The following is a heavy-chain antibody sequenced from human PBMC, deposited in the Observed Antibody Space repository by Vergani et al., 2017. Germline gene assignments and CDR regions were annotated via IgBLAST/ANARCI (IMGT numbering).Heavy chain of an antibody. CDR2: IKSTFDRGTT. Sequence: EVQLVESGGGLVQPGRSLRLSCVASGFSFRNAWMNWVRRTPGKGLEWVGRIKSTFDRGTTDYAAAVKGRFTISRDDSKNTLFLQMNGLKTEDIGVYYCTTDPRYCGDGSCXWLRDHHYYGMDVWGQGTTVTVSS. D-gene: IGHD2-21*01. J-gene: IGHJ6*02. CDR3: TTDPRYCGDGSCXWLRDHHYYGMDV. V-gene: IGHV3-15*07. CDR1: GFSFRNAW.